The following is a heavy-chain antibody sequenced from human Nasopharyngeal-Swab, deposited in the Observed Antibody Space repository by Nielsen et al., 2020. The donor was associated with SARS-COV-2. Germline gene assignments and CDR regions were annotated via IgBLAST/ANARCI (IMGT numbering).Heavy chain of an antibody. D-gene: IGHD1-7*01. CDR3: ARGRNYVYTPFDY. J-gene: IGHJ4*02. CDR1: GGSISSYF. Sequence: SETLSLTCTVSGGSISSYFWSWVRQPPEKGLEWIGYIHYGGSTNYNPSLKSRVTISVDMSKNQFSLRLASVTAADTAVYYCARGRNYVYTPFDYWGQGSLATVSS. V-gene: IGHV4-59*01. CDR2: IHYGGST.